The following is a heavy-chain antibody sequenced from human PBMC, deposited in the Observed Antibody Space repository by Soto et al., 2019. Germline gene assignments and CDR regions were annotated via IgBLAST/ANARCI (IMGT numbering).Heavy chain of an antibody. V-gene: IGHV1-69*13. Sequence: AASVKVSCKASGGTFSNYGINWVRQAPGQGLEWMGGVIPLFGAANYAQKFQGRVTITADASTSMVYMQLSSLRSEDTAVYYCAREQHDPYDASGYYFNWFDPWGQGTLVTVS. CDR1: GGTFSNYG. D-gene: IGHD3-22*01. J-gene: IGHJ5*02. CDR2: VIPLFGAA. CDR3: AREQHDPYDASGYYFNWFDP.